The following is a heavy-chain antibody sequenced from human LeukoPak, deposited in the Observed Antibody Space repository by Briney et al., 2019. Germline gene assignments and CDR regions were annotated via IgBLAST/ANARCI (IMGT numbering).Heavy chain of an antibody. V-gene: IGHV3-73*01. CDR1: GFTFSGSA. J-gene: IGHJ4*02. Sequence: GGSLRLSCAASGFTFSGSAMHWVRQASGKGLEWVGRIRSKANSYATAYAASVKGRFTISRDDSKNTAYLQMNSLKTEDTAVYYSTRHLSYYFDYWGQGTLVTVSS. CDR3: TRHLSYYFDY. D-gene: IGHD5/OR15-5a*01. CDR2: IRSKANSYAT.